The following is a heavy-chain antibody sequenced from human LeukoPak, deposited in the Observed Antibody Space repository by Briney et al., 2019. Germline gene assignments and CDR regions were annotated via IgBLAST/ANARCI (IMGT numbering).Heavy chain of an antibody. V-gene: IGHV1-18*01. D-gene: IGHD5-18*01. J-gene: IGHJ3*02. CDR1: GYTFTSYG. CDR3: ARVWDRYSYGYWGAFDI. CDR2: ISAYNGNT. Sequence: ASLKVSCKASGYTFTSYGISWVRQAPGQGLEWMGWISAYNGNTNYAQKLQGRVTMTTDTSTSTAYMELRSLRSDDTAVYYCARVWDRYSYGYWGAFDIWGQGTVVTVSS.